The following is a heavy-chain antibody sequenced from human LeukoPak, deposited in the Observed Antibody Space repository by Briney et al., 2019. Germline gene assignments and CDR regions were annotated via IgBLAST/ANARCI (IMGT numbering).Heavy chain of an antibody. CDR2: INPNSGGT. V-gene: IGHV1-2*02. D-gene: IGHD2-2*01. Sequence: ASVKVSCKASGYTFTGYYMHWARQAPGQGLEWMGWINPNSGGTNYAQKFQGRVTMTRDTSISTAYMELSRLRSDDMAVYYCARVWGCSSTCCYGFDYWGQGTLVTVSS. CDR1: GYTFTGYY. CDR3: ARVWGCSSTCCYGFDY. J-gene: IGHJ4*02.